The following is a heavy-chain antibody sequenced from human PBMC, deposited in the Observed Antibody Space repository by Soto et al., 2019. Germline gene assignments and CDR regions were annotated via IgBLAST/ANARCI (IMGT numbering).Heavy chain of an antibody. CDR2: IWYDGTDK. Sequence: GSLRHSCAASGFTFSNHAMHWVRQAPGKGLEWVAVIWYDGTDKNYADSVTGRFTISRDNSKNTLYVQMNSLRAEDTAVYYCARDSGRSSLGGMDVWGQGTTVTVSS. CDR1: GFTFSNHA. V-gene: IGHV3-33*01. CDR3: ARDSGRSSLGGMDV. J-gene: IGHJ6*02. D-gene: IGHD6-6*01.